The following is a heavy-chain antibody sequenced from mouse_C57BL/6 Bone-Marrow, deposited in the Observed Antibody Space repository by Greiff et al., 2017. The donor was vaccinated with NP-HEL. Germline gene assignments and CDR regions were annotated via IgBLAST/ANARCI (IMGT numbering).Heavy chain of an antibody. J-gene: IGHJ4*01. V-gene: IGHV2-2*01. CDR1: GFSLTSYG. Sequence: VKLMESGPGLVQPSQSLSITCTVSGFSLTSYGVHWVRQSPGKGLEWLGVIWSGGSTDYNAAFISRLSISKDNSKSQVFFKMNSLQADDTAIYYCAIYGNYDYAMDYWGQGTSVTVSS. CDR2: IWSGGST. D-gene: IGHD2-1*01. CDR3: AIYGNYDYAMDY.